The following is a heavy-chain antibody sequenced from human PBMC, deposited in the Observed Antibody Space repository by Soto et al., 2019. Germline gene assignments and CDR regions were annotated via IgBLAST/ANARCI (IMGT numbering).Heavy chain of an antibody. CDR1: GFTFSSYA. J-gene: IGHJ4*02. V-gene: IGHV3-30-3*01. D-gene: IGHD2-21*02. Sequence: GGSLRLCCAGSGFTFSSYALHWVRQAPGRGRAWVALISSDGSKKYYTDSVKGRFTISRDSPKNTLYLQMNSLTTEDTAVYYCAKDQYGVVVTAILYYFDYWGQGTLVTVSS. CDR2: ISSDGSKK. CDR3: AKDQYGVVVTAILYYFDY.